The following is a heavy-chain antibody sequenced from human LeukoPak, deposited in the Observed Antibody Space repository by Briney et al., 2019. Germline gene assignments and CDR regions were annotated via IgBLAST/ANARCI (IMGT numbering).Heavy chain of an antibody. CDR3: PKKRYSSGWSRLYYFDY. CDR2: ISGSGGST. D-gene: IGHD6-19*01. J-gene: IGHJ4*02. V-gene: IGHV3-23*01. Sequence: GGSLRLSCAASGFTFSSYAMSWVRQAPGKGLELVSAISGSGGSTYYADSVKGRFTISRDNSKNTLYLQMNSLRAEDTAVYYCPKKRYSSGWSRLYYFDYWGQGTLVTVSS. CDR1: GFTFSSYA.